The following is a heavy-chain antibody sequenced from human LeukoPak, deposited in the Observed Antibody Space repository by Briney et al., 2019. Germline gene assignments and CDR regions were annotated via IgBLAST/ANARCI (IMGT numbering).Heavy chain of an antibody. CDR1: GFTFSSYG. CDR3: AKAPFWSGYYYYYYMDV. D-gene: IGHD3-3*01. J-gene: IGHJ6*03. Sequence: PGGSLRLSCAASGFTFSSYGMHWVRQAPGKGLEWVAFIRYDGSNKYYADSVKGRFTISRDNSKNTLYLQMNSLRAEDTAVYYCAKAPFWSGYYYYYYMDVWGKGTTLTVSS. V-gene: IGHV3-30*02. CDR2: IRYDGSNK.